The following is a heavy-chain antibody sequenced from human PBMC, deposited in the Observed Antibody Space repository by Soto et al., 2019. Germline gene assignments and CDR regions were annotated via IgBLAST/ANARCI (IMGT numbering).Heavy chain of an antibody. J-gene: IGHJ6*03. Sequence: QVQLVQSGAEVKKPGASVKVSCKASGYTFTSYGISWVRQAPGQGLEWMGWISAYNGNTNYAQKLQGRVTMTTDTSTRTAYMKLRSLRSDDTAVYYGARDRPYSNYDSYYFYFMDVWGKGTTVTVSS. CDR2: ISAYNGNT. CDR3: ARDRPYSNYDSYYFYFMDV. D-gene: IGHD4-4*01. V-gene: IGHV1-18*01. CDR1: GYTFTSYG.